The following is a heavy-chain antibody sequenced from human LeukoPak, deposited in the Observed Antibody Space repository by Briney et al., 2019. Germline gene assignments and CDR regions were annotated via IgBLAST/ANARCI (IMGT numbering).Heavy chain of an antibody. CDR1: GYTFTGYY. D-gene: IGHD1-14*01. CDR2: INPNSGGT. CDR3: ARELLTFPGGDY. J-gene: IGHJ4*02. Sequence: ASVKVSCQASGYTFTGYYMHWVRQAPGQGLEWMGWINPNSGGTNYAQKCQGRVTMTRDTSISTAYMELSRLRSDDTAVYYCARELLTFPGGDYWGQGTLVTVSS. V-gene: IGHV1-2*02.